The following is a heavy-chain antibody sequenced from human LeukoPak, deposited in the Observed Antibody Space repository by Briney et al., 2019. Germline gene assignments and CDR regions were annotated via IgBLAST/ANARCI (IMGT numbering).Heavy chain of an antibody. D-gene: IGHD4-17*01. CDR3: AMPAGGDYGDPLDY. CDR1: GGSISSSSYY. Sequence: SETLSLTCTVSGGSISSSSYYWGWIRQPPGKGLEWIGSIYYSGSTYYNPPLKSRVTISVDTSKNQFSLKLSSVTAADTAVYYCAMPAGGDYGDPLDYWGQGTLVTVSS. V-gene: IGHV4-39*01. CDR2: IYYSGST. J-gene: IGHJ4*02.